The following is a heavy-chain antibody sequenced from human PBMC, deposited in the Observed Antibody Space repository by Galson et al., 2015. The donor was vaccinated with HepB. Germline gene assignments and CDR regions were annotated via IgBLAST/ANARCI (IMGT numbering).Heavy chain of an antibody. J-gene: IGHJ4*02. CDR1: GFTFSSYA. V-gene: IGHV3-30-3*01. D-gene: IGHD6-13*01. CDR2: ISYDRSSK. CDR3: AGSYSDSWHNFVY. Sequence: SLRLSCAASGFTFSSYAMSWVRQAPGKGPEWVAIISYDRSSKYYADSVKGRFTISRDNSENTLYLQMNSLRGEDTAVYYCAGSYSDSWHNFVYWGQGTLVSVSS.